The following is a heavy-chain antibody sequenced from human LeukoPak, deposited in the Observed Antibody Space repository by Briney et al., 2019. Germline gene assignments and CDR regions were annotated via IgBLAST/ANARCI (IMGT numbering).Heavy chain of an antibody. CDR3: AKIPYYYDSSGYGTPGAFDI. CDR1: GFTFSSYW. J-gene: IGHJ3*02. D-gene: IGHD3-22*01. Sequence: GGSLRLSCAASGFTFSSYWMSWVRQAPGKGLEWVAFIRYDGTNKYCTESVKGRFTISRDNSKNTLYLQMNSLRAEDTAVYFCAKIPYYYDSSGYGTPGAFDIWGQGTMVTVSS. V-gene: IGHV3-30*02. CDR2: IRYDGTNK.